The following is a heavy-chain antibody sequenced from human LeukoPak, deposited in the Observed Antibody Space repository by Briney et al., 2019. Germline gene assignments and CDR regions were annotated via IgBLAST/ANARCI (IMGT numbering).Heavy chain of an antibody. CDR1: GFTFSSYG. CDR2: ISYDGSNK. V-gene: IGHV3-30*18. D-gene: IGHD6-13*01. J-gene: IGHJ4*02. Sequence: GGSLRLSCAASGFTFSSYGMHWVRQAPGKGLEWVAVISYDGSNKYYADSVKGRFTISRDNSKNTLYLQMSSLRAEDTAVYYCAKPPWRSSWTYFDYWGQGTLVTVSS. CDR3: AKPPWRSSWTYFDY.